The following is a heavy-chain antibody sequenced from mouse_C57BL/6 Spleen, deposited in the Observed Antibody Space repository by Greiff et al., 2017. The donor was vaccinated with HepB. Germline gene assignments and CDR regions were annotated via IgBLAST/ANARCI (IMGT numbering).Heavy chain of an antibody. Sequence: QVQLKQSGAELVRPGTSVKVSCKASGYAFTNYLIEWVKQRPGQGLEWIGVINPGSGGTNYNEKFKGKATLTADNSASTAYMQLSSLTSEDSAVYFCAREDDGYYVLDYSGQGTTRTVSS. D-gene: IGHD2-3*01. CDR1: GYAFTNYL. V-gene: IGHV1-54*01. J-gene: IGHJ2*01. CDR2: INPGSGGT. CDR3: AREDDGYYVLDY.